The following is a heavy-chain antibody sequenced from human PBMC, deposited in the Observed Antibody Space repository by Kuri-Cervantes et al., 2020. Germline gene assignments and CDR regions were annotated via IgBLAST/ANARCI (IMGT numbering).Heavy chain of an antibody. Sequence: GESLKISCAASGFTVSSYGMHWVRQAPGKGLEWVAVIWYDGSNKYYADPVKGRFTISRDNSKNTLYLQMNSLRAEDTAVYYCAREETYSGSYHFDYWGQGTLVTVSS. V-gene: IGHV3-30*19. CDR2: IWYDGSNK. D-gene: IGHD1-26*01. J-gene: IGHJ4*02. CDR3: AREETYSGSYHFDY. CDR1: GFTVSSYG.